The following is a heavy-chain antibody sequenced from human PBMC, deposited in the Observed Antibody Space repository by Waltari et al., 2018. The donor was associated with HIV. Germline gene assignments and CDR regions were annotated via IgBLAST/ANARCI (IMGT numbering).Heavy chain of an antibody. CDR3: ARSRHGVVLRSLEWLLPGFDS. CDR2: INAGNGET. D-gene: IGHD3-3*01. Sequence: QVHLVQSGAEVKKPGASVKVSCKASGYTFTSYVMHWLRQAPGQRLEWMGWINAGNGETKYSQRFQGRVTITRDRSASTADMELSSLRSEDTAVHYCARSRHGVVLRSLEWLLPGFDSWGQGTLVTVSS. J-gene: IGHJ5*01. V-gene: IGHV1-3*01. CDR1: GYTFTSYV.